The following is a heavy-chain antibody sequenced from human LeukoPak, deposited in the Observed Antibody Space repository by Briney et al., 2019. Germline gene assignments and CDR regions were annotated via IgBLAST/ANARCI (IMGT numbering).Heavy chain of an antibody. CDR1: GGSINSGGYY. CDR2: VFHSGCT. J-gene: IGHJ6*02. CDR3: ARAPYSASSSGSPHV. D-gene: IGHD3-3*01. V-gene: IGHV4-30-2*01. Sequence: SQTLSLTCTVSGGSINSGGYYWSWIRQPPGKGLGWIGYVFHSGCTDYNPSRKSRVIISLDRRKNQFSLELTSVPAADTAAYFCARAPYSASSSGSPHVWGQGTAVPVSS.